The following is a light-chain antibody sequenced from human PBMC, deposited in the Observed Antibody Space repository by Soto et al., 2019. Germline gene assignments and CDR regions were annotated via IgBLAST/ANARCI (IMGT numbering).Light chain of an antibody. CDR2: DAS. V-gene: IGKV3-11*01. CDR1: QSVSSY. J-gene: IGKJ1*01. Sequence: EIVLTQSPATLSSSPGERATLSCRASQSVSSYLAWYQQKPGQAPRLLIYDASDRATGIPARFSGSGSGTDFTLNISSLEPEDFAVYYCQQRSNWPGTFGQGTKVEIK. CDR3: QQRSNWPGT.